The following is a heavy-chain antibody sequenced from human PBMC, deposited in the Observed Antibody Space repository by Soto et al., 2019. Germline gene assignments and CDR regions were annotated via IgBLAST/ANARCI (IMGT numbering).Heavy chain of an antibody. V-gene: IGHV1-18*01. CDR1: GYTFTSYG. Sequence: ASVKVSCKASGYTFTSYGISWVRQAPGQGLEWMGWISAYNGNTNYAQKLQGRVTMTTDTSTSTAYMELRSLRSDDTAVYYCARDILVVPAAMDENDFWGKGTLVTVSS. CDR3: ARDILVVPAAMDENDF. D-gene: IGHD2-2*01. CDR2: ISAYNGNT. J-gene: IGHJ4*02.